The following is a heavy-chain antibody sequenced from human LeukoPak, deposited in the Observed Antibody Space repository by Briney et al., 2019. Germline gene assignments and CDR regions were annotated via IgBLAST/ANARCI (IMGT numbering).Heavy chain of an antibody. CDR2: ISGSGGST. Sequence: GGSLRLSCAASGFTVSTNYMTWVRQAPGKGLEWVSAISGSGGSTYYADSVKGRFTISRDNSKNTLYLQMNSLRAEDTAVYYCANTDSSSWYFFDYWGQGTLVTVSS. D-gene: IGHD6-13*01. CDR3: ANTDSSSWYFFDY. J-gene: IGHJ4*02. V-gene: IGHV3-23*01. CDR1: GFTVSTNY.